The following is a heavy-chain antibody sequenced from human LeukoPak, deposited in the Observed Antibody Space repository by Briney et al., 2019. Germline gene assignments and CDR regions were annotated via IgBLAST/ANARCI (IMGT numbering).Heavy chain of an antibody. CDR2: ISYDGSNK. Sequence: PGGSLRLSCAASGFTFSSYGMHWVRQAPGKGLEWVAVISYDGSNKYYADSVKGRFTISRDNSKNTLYLKMNSLRAEGTAVYYCANLLRWEPYWGQGTLVTVSS. V-gene: IGHV3-30*18. J-gene: IGHJ4*02. D-gene: IGHD4-23*01. CDR1: GFTFSSYG. CDR3: ANLLRWEPY.